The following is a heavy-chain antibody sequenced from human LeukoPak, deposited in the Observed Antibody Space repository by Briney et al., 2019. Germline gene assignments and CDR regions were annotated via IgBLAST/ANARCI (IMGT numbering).Heavy chain of an antibody. J-gene: IGHJ4*02. V-gene: IGHV1-24*01. CDR3: ATVSQVGWFDY. CDR1: GYTLTELS. CDR2: FDPENGET. Sequence: ASVNVSCQVSGYTLTELSMHWVRQAPGKGLEWMGGFDPENGETMYAQNFQGRVTMTENTSTDTAYMEMSSLRSEDTAVYYCATVSQVGWFDYWGQGTLVTVSS. D-gene: IGHD2-2*01.